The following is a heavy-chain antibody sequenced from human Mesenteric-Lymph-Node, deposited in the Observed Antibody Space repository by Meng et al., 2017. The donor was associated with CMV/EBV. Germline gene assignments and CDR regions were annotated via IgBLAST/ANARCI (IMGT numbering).Heavy chain of an antibody. V-gene: IGHV4-39*07. CDR2: IYYSGST. Sequence: SETLSLTCTVSGGSISSSSYYWGWIRQPPGKGLEWIGSIYYSGSTYYKPSLKSRVTISVDTSKNQFSLKLSSVTAADTAVYYCARGAISNSSGYYRRFGRADYWGQGTLVTVSS. CDR3: ARGAISNSSGYYRRFGRADY. D-gene: IGHD3-22*01. CDR1: GGSISSSSYY. J-gene: IGHJ4*02.